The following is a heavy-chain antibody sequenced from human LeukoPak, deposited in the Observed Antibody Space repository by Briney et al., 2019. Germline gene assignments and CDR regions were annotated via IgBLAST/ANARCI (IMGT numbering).Heavy chain of an antibody. Sequence: GGSLRLSCAASGFTFSSYAMSWVRQAPGKGLEWVSAISGSGGSTYYADSVKGRFTISRGNSKNTLYLQMNSLRAEDTAVYYCARGGDNWNPLSWPRRPWGQGTLVTVSS. V-gene: IGHV3-23*01. CDR1: GFTFSSYA. CDR3: ARGGDNWNPLSWPRRP. CDR2: ISGSGGST. D-gene: IGHD1-20*01. J-gene: IGHJ4*02.